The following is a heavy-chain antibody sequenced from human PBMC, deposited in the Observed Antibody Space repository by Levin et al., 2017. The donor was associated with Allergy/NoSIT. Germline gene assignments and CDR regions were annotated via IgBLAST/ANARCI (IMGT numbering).Heavy chain of an antibody. V-gene: IGHV3-21*01. CDR3: ARDSTAVSSDY. D-gene: IGHD4-11*01. Sequence: ASVKVSCAASGFTFSNYSMNWVRQAPGKGLEWVSSISSRSSNIYYADSVKGRFTISRDNAKNSLYLQMNSLRAEDTAVYYCARDSTAVSSDYWGQGTLVTVSS. J-gene: IGHJ4*02. CDR1: GFTFSNYS. CDR2: ISSRSSNI.